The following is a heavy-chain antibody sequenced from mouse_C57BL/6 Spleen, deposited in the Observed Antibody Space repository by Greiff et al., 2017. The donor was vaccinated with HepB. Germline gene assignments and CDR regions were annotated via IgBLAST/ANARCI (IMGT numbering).Heavy chain of an antibody. D-gene: IGHD1-2*01. Sequence: VQLKESGAELARPGASVKMSCKASGYTFTSYTMHWVKQRPGQGLEWIGYINPSSGYTKYNQKFKDKATLTADKSSSTAYMQLSSLTSEDSAVYYCARGTTAFDYWGQGTTLTVSS. CDR2: INPSSGYT. CDR3: ARGTTAFDY. V-gene: IGHV1-4*01. J-gene: IGHJ2*01. CDR1: GYTFTSYT.